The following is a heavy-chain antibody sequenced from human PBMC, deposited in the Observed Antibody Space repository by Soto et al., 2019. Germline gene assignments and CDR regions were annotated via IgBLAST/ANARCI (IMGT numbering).Heavy chain of an antibody. CDR3: ARGRQYDFWSGYYYYYGMDV. CDR2: QNHSGGT. D-gene: IGHD3-3*01. Sequence: SETLSLTCAVYGGSFSGYYWRWIRQPLGKRLEWIGGQNHSGGTTYNPSFTTRFTISVNTSKNQVSLKLSSVTAAETAVYYCARGRQYDFWSGYYYYYGMDVWGQGTTVT. V-gene: IGHV4-34*01. CDR1: GGSFSGYY. J-gene: IGHJ6*02.